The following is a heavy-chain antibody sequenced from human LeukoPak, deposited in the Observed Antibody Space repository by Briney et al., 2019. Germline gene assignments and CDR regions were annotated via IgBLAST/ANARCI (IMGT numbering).Heavy chain of an antibody. CDR3: ARGHPYDFWSGYPDY. J-gene: IGHJ4*02. D-gene: IGHD3-3*01. CDR2: IKCDGRST. V-gene: IGHV3-74*01. CDR1: GFTFSSYW. Sequence: GGSLRLSCAASGFTFSSYWMHWVRQAPGKGLVWVSPIKCDGRSTSYADSVKGRFTISRDNSKSTLYLQMNSLRAEDTAVYYCARGHPYDFWSGYPDYWGQGPLVTVSS.